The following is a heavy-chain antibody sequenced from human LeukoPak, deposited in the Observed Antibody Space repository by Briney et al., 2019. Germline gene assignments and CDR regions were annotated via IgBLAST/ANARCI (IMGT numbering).Heavy chain of an antibody. J-gene: IGHJ6*03. D-gene: IGHD5-18*01. CDR2: IYPGDSDT. CDR1: GYSFTSYW. V-gene: IGHV5-51*01. Sequence: GESLKISCKGSGYSFTSYWIGWVRQMPGKGLEWMGIIYPGDSDTRYSPSFQGQVTISADKSISTAYLQWSSLKASDTAMYYCARQTSDTAYYMDVWGKGTTVTVSS. CDR3: ARQTSDTAYYMDV.